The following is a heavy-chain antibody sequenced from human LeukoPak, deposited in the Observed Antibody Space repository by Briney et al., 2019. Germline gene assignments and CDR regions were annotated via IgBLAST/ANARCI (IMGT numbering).Heavy chain of an antibody. Sequence: PSQTLSLTCTVSGGSISSGGYYWRWIRQHPGKGLEWIGYIYYSGGTYYNPSLKSRVTISVDTSKNQFSLKLSSVTAADTAVYYCARESEWLSHPDYWGQGTLVTVSS. CDR2: IYYSGGT. V-gene: IGHV4-31*03. CDR3: ARESEWLSHPDY. D-gene: IGHD3-3*01. CDR1: GGSISSGGYY. J-gene: IGHJ4*02.